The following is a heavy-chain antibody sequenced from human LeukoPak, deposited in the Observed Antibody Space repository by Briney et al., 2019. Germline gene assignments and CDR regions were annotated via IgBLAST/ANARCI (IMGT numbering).Heavy chain of an antibody. J-gene: IGHJ4*02. CDR3: AIRQQLDFDY. D-gene: IGHD6-13*01. CDR1: GYTFTSYY. CDR2: MNPNSGNT. V-gene: IGHV1-8*02. Sequence: ASVKVSCKASGYTFTSYYMHWVRQATGQGLEWMGWMNPNSGNTGYAQKFQGRVTTTRNTSISTAYMELSSLRSEDTAVYYCAIRQQLDFDYWGQGTLVTVSS.